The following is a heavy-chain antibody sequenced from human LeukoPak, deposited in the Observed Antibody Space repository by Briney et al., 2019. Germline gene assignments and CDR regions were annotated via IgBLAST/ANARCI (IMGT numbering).Heavy chain of an antibody. CDR2: MSPNSGNT. D-gene: IGHD3-22*01. Sequence: ASVKVSCKASGGTFSSYAINWVRQATGQGLEWMGWMSPNSGNTAYAQKFQGRVTMTRNTSLSTAYMELSSLRSEDTAVYYCARGAIRYDSSGYYYRIFDYWGQGTLVTVSS. CDR1: GGTFSSYA. CDR3: ARGAIRYDSSGYYYRIFDY. V-gene: IGHV1-8*02. J-gene: IGHJ4*02.